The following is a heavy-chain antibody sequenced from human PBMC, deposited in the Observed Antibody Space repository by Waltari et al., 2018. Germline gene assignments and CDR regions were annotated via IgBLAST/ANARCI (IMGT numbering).Heavy chain of an antibody. Sequence: QVQLQESGPGLVKPSATLSLTCTVSGGSISSYYWSWIRQPPGKGLEWIGYIYYSGSTNYNPSLKSRVTISVDTSKNQFSLKLSSVTAADTAVYYWARERDGYGWFDYWGQGTLVTVSS. CDR2: IYYSGST. V-gene: IGHV4-59*01. CDR1: GGSISSYY. J-gene: IGHJ4*02. D-gene: IGHD5-12*01. CDR3: ARERDGYGWFDY.